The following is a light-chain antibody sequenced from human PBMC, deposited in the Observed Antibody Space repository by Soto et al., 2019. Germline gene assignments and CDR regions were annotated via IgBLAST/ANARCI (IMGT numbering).Light chain of an antibody. V-gene: IGKV1-39*01. CDR2: GAS. CDR3: QHSYTAVFT. Sequence: DIQMTQSPSSLSASVGDRVTITCRASQNIRNYLNWYQQKPGKVPNLLIYGASSLRSGVPSRFSGSGSETDFTLTINNLQPEDFATYYCQHSYTAVFTFGPGTKVDIK. CDR1: QNIRNY. J-gene: IGKJ3*01.